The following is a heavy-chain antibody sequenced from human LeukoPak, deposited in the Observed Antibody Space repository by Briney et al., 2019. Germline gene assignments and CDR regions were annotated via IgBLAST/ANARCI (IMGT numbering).Heavy chain of an antibody. CDR3: ARGLKESHYYGDYVVAEFDY. D-gene: IGHD4-17*01. CDR1: GFTFSSYE. Sequence: PGGSLRLSCAASGFTFSSYEMNWVRQAPGKGLEWVSYISSSGSTIYYADSVKGRFTISRDNAKNSLYLQMNSPRAEDTAVYYCARGLKESHYYGDYVVAEFDYWGQGTLVTVSS. J-gene: IGHJ4*02. V-gene: IGHV3-48*03. CDR2: ISSSGSTI.